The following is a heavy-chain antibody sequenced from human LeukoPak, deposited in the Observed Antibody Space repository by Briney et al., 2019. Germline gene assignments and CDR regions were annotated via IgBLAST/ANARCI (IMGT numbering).Heavy chain of an antibody. CDR1: GFTFSNYW. J-gene: IGHJ6*02. Sequence: GGSLRLSCVASGFTFSNYWMQWVRQVPGKGLVWVSRLNGDGTNIIYADSVKGRFTISRDNSKNTLYLQMNSLRAEDTAVYYCAREEPYYYYGMDVWGQGTTVTVSS. D-gene: IGHD1-14*01. CDR3: AREEPYYYYGMDV. CDR2: LNGDGTNI. V-gene: IGHV3-74*01.